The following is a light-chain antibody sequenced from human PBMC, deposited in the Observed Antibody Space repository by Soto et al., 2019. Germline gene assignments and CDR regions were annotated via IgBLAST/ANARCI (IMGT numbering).Light chain of an antibody. V-gene: IGKV3-15*01. CDR2: GAS. J-gene: IGKJ2*01. CDR1: QSVSSN. Sequence: EIVMTQSPVTLSVSPGERATLSCRASQSVSSNLAWYQQKPGQAPRLLIYGASTSATGIPARFSGSGSGTEFALALSSLQTEDFAVLCGQEYNNWPRSFGQGTKLEMK. CDR3: QEYNNWPRS.